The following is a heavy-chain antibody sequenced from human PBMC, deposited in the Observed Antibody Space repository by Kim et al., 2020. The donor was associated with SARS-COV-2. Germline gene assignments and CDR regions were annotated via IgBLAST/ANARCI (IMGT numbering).Heavy chain of an antibody. Sequence: ASVKVSCKVSGYTFSNHVMHWMRQAPGQRLEWMGWFNPGNGNTKYSQKFQDRITITRDTPASTAYMELSSLTFEDTAVYYCTRDLGDGYHYNDDWGQGTLVTVSS. J-gene: IGHJ4*02. CDR2: FNPGNGNT. CDR3: TRDLGDGYHYNDD. D-gene: IGHD5-18*01. V-gene: IGHV1-3*01. CDR1: GYTFSNHV.